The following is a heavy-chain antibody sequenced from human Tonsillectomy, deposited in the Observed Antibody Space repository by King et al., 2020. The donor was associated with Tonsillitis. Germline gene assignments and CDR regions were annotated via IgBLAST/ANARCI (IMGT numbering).Heavy chain of an antibody. CDR2: ISSSSSYI. CDR1: GFTFSSYS. CDR3: VSQSGITMVRGVSNWFDP. V-gene: IGHV3-21*01. J-gene: IGHJ5*02. Sequence: VQLVESGGGLVKPGGSLRLSCAASGFTFSSYSMNWVRQAPGKGLEWVSSISSSSSYIYYADSVKGRFTISRDNAKNSLYLQMNSLRATDTAVYYCVSQSGITMVRGVSNWFDPWGQGTLVTVSS. D-gene: IGHD3-10*01.